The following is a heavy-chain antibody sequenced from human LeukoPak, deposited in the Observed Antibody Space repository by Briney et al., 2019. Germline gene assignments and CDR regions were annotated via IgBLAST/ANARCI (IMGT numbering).Heavy chain of an antibody. V-gene: IGHV3-23*01. CDR2: TSSSDDGK. CDR1: GFSLSSYA. D-gene: IGHD3-22*01. J-gene: IGHJ4*02. Sequence: GGSLRLSCTVSGFSLSSYAMSWVRRAPGKGLEWVSATSSSDDGKYYADSVKGRFTISRDNSKNTLYLQMNSLRAEDTAVYYCAKDRSNYYDSSGYYYNTILDYWGQGTLVTVSS. CDR3: AKDRSNYYDSSGYYYNTILDY.